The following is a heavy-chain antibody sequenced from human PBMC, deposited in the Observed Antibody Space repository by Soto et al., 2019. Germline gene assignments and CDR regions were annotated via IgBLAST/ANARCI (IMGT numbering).Heavy chain of an antibody. CDR3: ARLKQGYGVA. CDR1: GYTFTSYD. D-gene: IGHD5-18*01. J-gene: IGHJ5*02. CDR2: MNPNSGNT. V-gene: IGHV1-8*01. Sequence: QVQLVQSGAEVKKPGASVKVSCKASGYTFTSYDINWVRLATGQGLEWMGWMNPNSGNTAYAQKFQGKVTMTRNTSINTAYKEQTSVRSEATAVYYCARLKQGYGVAWGQGPLVTVSS.